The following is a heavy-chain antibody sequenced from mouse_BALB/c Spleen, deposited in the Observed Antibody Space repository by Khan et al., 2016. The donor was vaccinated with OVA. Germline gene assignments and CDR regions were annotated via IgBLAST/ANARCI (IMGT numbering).Heavy chain of an antibody. CDR1: GFSLTDYG. Sequence: VELVESGPGLVAPSQSLSITCTVSGFSLTDYGVSWIRQPPGKGLEWLGVIWGGGNTYYNSALRSRLSISKDNSKSHVFLEMSSLQTDDTAMYYCAKGVWSYYYALDYWGQGTSVTVSS. CDR3: AKGVWSYYYALDY. V-gene: IGHV2-6-5*01. CDR2: IWGGGNT. J-gene: IGHJ4*01.